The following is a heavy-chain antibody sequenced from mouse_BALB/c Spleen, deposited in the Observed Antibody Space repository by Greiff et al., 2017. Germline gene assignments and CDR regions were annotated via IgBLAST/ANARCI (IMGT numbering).Heavy chain of an antibody. V-gene: IGHV5-9-4*01. CDR2: ISSGGSYT. CDR1: GFTFSSYA. D-gene: IGHD4-1*01. CDR3: ARPRLGRGFAY. Sequence: EVHLVESGGGLVKPGGSLKLSCAASGFTFSSYAMSWVRQSPEKRLEWVAEISSGGSYTYYPDTVTGRFTISRDNAKNTLYLEMSSLRSEDTAMYYCARPRLGRGFAYWGQGTLVTVSA. J-gene: IGHJ3*01.